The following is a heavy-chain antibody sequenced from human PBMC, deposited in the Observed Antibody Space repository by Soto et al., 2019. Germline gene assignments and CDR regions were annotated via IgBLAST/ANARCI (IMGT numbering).Heavy chain of an antibody. D-gene: IGHD5-12*01. CDR1: GGSFSGYY. CDR2: INHSGST. V-gene: IGHV4-34*01. CDR3: ARGWRWLQLVPFDY. Sequence: KASETLSLTCAVYGGSFSGYYWSWIRQPPGKGLEWIGEINHSGSTNYNPSLKSRVTISVDTSKNQFSLKLSSVTAADTAVYYCARGWRWLQLVPFDYWGQGTLVTVSS. J-gene: IGHJ4*02.